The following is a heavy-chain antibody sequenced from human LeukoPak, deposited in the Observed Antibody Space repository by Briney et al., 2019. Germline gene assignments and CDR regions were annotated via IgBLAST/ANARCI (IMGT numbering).Heavy chain of an antibody. Sequence: PGESLKISCKASGYNFLSYWIGWVRQKPGKGLEWMGTIYPPDSDTTYNPSFEGQVTISADSSIRTASLQWSSLKASDTAIYYCARRPWLHKRFNVFDVWGPGTMVIVSS. CDR1: GYNFLSYW. D-gene: IGHD5-24*01. CDR3: ARRPWLHKRFNVFDV. J-gene: IGHJ3*01. V-gene: IGHV5-51*01. CDR2: IYPPDSDT.